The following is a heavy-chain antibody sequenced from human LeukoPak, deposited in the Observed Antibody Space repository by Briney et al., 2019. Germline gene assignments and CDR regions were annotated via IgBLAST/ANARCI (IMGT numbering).Heavy chain of an antibody. D-gene: IGHD6-25*01. CDR2: MNPNSGNA. CDR3: ARDNSARGANWFDP. CDR1: GYTFTSHD. Sequence: ASVKVSCKASGYTFTSHDINWVGQAAGQGLEWMGWMNPNSGNAGYAQKFQGRVTMTRDTSINTAYMELYSLTSEDTAVYYCARDNSARGANWFDPWGQGTLVTVSS. J-gene: IGHJ5*02. V-gene: IGHV1-8*01.